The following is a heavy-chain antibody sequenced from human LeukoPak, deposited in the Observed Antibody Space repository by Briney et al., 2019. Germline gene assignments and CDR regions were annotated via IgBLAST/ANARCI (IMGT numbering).Heavy chain of an antibody. CDR1: GFTFSSYW. J-gene: IGHJ6*04. D-gene: IGHD2-2*01. CDR3: AREGEGYCSSTSCPGGMDV. V-gene: IGHV3-7*03. CDR2: IKQDGSEK. Sequence: GGSLRLSCAASGFTFSSYWMSWVRQAPGKGLEWVANIKQDGSEKYYVDSVKGRFTISRDNAKNSLYLQMDSLRAEDTAVYYCAREGEGYCSSTSCPGGMDVWGKGTTVTVSS.